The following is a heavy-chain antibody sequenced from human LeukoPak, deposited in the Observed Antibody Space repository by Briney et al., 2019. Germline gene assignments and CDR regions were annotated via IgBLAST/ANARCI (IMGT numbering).Heavy chain of an antibody. Sequence: GESLKISCKGSGYSFASFWIAWVRQMPGKGLEWMGIIYPGDSDTRYSPSFQGQVTISADKSTSTAYLHWSSLKASDTAMYYCAKTDLTGDAFNIWGQGTMVTVSS. D-gene: IGHD4/OR15-4a*01. J-gene: IGHJ3*02. CDR1: GYSFASFW. CDR3: AKTDLTGDAFNI. CDR2: IYPGDSDT. V-gene: IGHV5-51*01.